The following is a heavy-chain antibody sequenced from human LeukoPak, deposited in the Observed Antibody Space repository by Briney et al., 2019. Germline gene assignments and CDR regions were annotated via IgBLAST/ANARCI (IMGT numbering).Heavy chain of an antibody. CDR2: MYSSGST. Sequence: PSETLSLTCSVSGRSISYGGYSWSWIRQPAGKGLEWIGRMYSSGSTNYNPSLNGLVSMSADTSKNQLSLRLRSLTAADTAVYYCARVDGYNYFESWGQGTLVSVSS. CDR3: ARVDGYNYFES. V-gene: IGHV4-61*02. J-gene: IGHJ4*02. CDR1: GRSISYGGYS. D-gene: IGHD5-24*01.